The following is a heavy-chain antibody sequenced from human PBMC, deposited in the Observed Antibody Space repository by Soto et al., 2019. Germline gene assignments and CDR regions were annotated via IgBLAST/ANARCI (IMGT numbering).Heavy chain of an antibody. CDR1: GFTFSSYG. J-gene: IGHJ3*02. CDR2: IWYDGSNK. CDR3: ARGHLDAFDI. Sequence: VQLVESGGGVVQPGRSLRLSCAASGFTFSSYGMHWVRQAPGKGLEWVAVIWYDGSNKYYADSVKGRFTISRDNSKNTLYLQMNSLRSEDTAVYYCARGHLDAFDIWGQGTMVTVSS. V-gene: IGHV3-33*01.